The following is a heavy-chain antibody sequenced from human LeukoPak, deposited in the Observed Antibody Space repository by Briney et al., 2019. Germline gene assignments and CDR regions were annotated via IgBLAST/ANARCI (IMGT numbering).Heavy chain of an antibody. J-gene: IGHJ4*02. CDR2: ISSSGSTI. D-gene: IGHD1-7*01. V-gene: IGHV3-48*03. CDR3: ARNYRGGDY. Sequence: GGSLRLSCAASGFTFSSYEMNWVCQAPGKGLEWVSYISSSGSTIYYADSVKGRFTISRDNAKNSLYLQMNSLRAEDTAVYYCARNYRGGDYWGQGTLVTVSS. CDR1: GFTFSSYE.